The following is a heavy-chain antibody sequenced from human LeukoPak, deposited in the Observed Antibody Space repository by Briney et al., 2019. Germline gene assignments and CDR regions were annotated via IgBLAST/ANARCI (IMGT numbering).Heavy chain of an antibody. CDR2: ISVSGGST. CDR1: GFTVSSNY. D-gene: IGHD2-8*01. J-gene: IGHJ4*02. V-gene: IGHV3-23*01. CDR3: AKVFFMDY. Sequence: PGGSLRVSCAASGFTVSSNYMSWVRQAPGKGLEWVSAISVSGGSTNYADSVKGRFTISRDNSKNTLYLQMNSLRAEDTAVYYCAKVFFMDYWGQGTLVTVSS.